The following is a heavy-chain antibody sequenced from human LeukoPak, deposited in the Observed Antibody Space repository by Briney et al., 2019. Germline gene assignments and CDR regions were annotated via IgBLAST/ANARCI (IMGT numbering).Heavy chain of an antibody. V-gene: IGHV3-30-3*01. D-gene: IGHD6-19*01. J-gene: IGHJ4*02. CDR1: GFTFSSYA. CDR2: ISYDGSNK. CDR3: AREVAQWLALDY. Sequence: GRSLRLSCAASGFTFSSYAMHWVRQAPGKGLEWVAVISYDGSNKYYADSVKGRFTISRDNSKNTLYLQMNSLRAEDTAVYYCAREVAQWLALDYWGQGTLVTVSS.